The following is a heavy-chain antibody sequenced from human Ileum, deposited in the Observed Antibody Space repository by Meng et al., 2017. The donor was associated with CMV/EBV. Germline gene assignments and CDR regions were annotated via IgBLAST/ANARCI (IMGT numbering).Heavy chain of an antibody. CDR2: IDPKSGGT. CDR3: VRGGGKGALDI. Sequence: ASVKVSCKASGYTFTGYYIHWVRQAPGQGLEWMGWIDPKSGGTNYAQKFQGRVTMTRDTSTSTVYMELSSLRSDDTAVYYCVRGGGKGALDIWGQGAMVTVS. CDR1: GYTFTGYY. V-gene: IGHV1-2*02. J-gene: IGHJ3*02. D-gene: IGHD3-16*01.